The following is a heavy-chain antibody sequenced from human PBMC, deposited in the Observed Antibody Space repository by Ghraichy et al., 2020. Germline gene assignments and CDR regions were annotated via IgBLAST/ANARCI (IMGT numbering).Heavy chain of an antibody. CDR3: ARDSGYGDYYYSGMDV. CDR1: GGSISNYY. J-gene: IGHJ6*02. CDR2: ISYIGST. V-gene: IGHV4-59*01. D-gene: IGHD4-17*01. Sequence: SETLSLTCTVSGGSISNYYWIWIRQPPGQGLEWIAYISYIGSTSYNASLRSRVTVSVDTSKNQFSLKLTSVTAADTAVYYCARDSGYGDYYYSGMDVWGQGTTVTVSS.